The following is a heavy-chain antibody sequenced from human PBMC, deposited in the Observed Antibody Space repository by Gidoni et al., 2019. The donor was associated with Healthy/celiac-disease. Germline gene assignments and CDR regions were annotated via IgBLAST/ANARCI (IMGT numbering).Heavy chain of an antibody. J-gene: IGHJ4*02. CDR2: IIPFFGTA. CDR3: ARGPHRTTVTTWELYY. V-gene: IGHV1-69*01. CDR1: GGTFSSYA. D-gene: IGHD4-17*01. Sequence: QVQMVQSGAEVTKPGSSVKVSCKDSGGTFSSYAHSWVRQAPGQWLDGMGGIIPFFGTANSAKKFQCRVTITADESTSTAYMELSSLRSEDTAVYYCARGPHRTTVTTWELYYWGQGTLVTVSS.